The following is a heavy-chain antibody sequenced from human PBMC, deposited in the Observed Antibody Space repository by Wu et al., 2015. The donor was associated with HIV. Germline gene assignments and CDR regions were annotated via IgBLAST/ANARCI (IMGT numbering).Heavy chain of an antibody. CDR3: GRRGSWGDRTTIIRGGVDV. CDR2: INPNSGKG. V-gene: IGHV1-8*01. CDR1: GYTFDNYG. J-gene: IGHJ6*02. D-gene: IGHD3-10*01. Sequence: QVQLVQSGAEVKRPGASVEVSCKASGYTFDNYGISWVRQASGQGLEWMGWINPNSGKGYYAQRFQGRVTMSRNISTTTAHMELSSLTSEDTAVYYCGRRGSWGDRTTIIRGGVDVWGQGTTVSVSS.